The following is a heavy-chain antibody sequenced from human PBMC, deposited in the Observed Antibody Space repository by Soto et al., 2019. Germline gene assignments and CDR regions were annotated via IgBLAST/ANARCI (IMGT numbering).Heavy chain of an antibody. V-gene: IGHV3-48*01. CDR2: ISSSSTTI. CDR1: GFTFSSYS. Sequence: EVQLVESGGGLVQPGGALRLSCAASGFTFSSYSMNWVRQAPGKGLEWVSYISSSSTTIYYADSVKGRFTISRDNAKSSLYLQMNSRRAEDTAVYYCARPSSGYSLWGQGTLVTVSS. CDR3: ARPSSGYSL. D-gene: IGHD3-22*01. J-gene: IGHJ4*02.